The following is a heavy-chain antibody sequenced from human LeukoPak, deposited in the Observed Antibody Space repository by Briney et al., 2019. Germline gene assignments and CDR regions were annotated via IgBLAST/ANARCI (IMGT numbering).Heavy chain of an antibody. Sequence: PSQTLSLTCTVSGGSISSGGYYWSWIRQPPGKGLEWIGEINHSGSTNYNPSLKSRVTISVDTSKNQFSLKLGSVTAADTAVYYCARGPRWFGKRPRYHYGMDVWGQGTTVTVSS. V-gene: IGHV4-30-2*01. CDR1: GGSISSGGYY. CDR3: ARGPRWFGKRPRYHYGMDV. CDR2: INHSGST. D-gene: IGHD3-10*01. J-gene: IGHJ6*02.